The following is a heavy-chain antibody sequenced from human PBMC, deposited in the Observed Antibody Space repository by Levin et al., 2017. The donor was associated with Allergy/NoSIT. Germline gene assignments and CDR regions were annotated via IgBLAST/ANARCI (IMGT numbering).Heavy chain of an antibody. D-gene: IGHD3-22*01. Sequence: GGSLRLSCKGSGYSFTSYWIGWVRQMPGKGLEWMGIIYPGDSDTRYSPSFQGQVTISADKSISTAYLQWSSLKASDTAMYYCARLLSSGYYYEGDYWGQGTLVTVSS. CDR1: GYSFTSYW. CDR2: IYPGDSDT. V-gene: IGHV5-51*01. CDR3: ARLLSSGYYYEGDY. J-gene: IGHJ4*02.